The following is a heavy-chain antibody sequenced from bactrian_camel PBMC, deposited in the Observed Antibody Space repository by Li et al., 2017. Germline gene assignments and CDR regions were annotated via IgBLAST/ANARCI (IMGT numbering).Heavy chain of an antibody. V-gene: IGHV3S7*01. J-gene: IGHJ4*01. CDR2: IYSAGTHT. CDR3: APVVSNY. CDR1: GFTFSTYA. D-gene: IGHD2*01. Sequence: HVQLVESGGGSVHAGGSLALSCAASGFTFSTYAMSWVRQAPGKGLEWVSGIYSAGTHTYDADSVKGRFTISRDNAKNTLYLQMDSVKSEDTATYFCAPVVSNYWGQGTQVTVS.